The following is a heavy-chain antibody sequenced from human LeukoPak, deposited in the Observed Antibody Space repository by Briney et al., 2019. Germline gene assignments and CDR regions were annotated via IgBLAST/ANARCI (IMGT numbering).Heavy chain of an antibody. CDR2: IWYDGSNK. CDR1: GFTFSSYA. J-gene: IGHJ4*02. Sequence: GGSLRLSCAASGFTFSSYAMHWVRQAPGKGLEWVAVIWYDGSNKYYADSVKGRFTISRDNSKNTLYLQMNSLRAEDTAVYYCARTYYYDSSGYYLYWGQGTLVTVSS. CDR3: ARTYYYDSSGYYLY. D-gene: IGHD3-22*01. V-gene: IGHV3-33*08.